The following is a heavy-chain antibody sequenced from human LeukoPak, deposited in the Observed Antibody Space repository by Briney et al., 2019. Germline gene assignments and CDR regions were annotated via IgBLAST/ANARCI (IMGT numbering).Heavy chain of an antibody. D-gene: IGHD3-10*01. CDR2: ISSSSSTI. CDR1: GFTFSTYS. Sequence: GGSRRLSCAASGFTFSTYSMNWVRQAPGKGLEWVSYISSSSSTIYYADSVKGRFTISRDNAKNSLYLRMNSLRAEDTAVYYCARGGSGSYYNLPQHWGQGTLVTVAS. J-gene: IGHJ1*01. V-gene: IGHV3-48*04. CDR3: ARGGSGSYYNLPQH.